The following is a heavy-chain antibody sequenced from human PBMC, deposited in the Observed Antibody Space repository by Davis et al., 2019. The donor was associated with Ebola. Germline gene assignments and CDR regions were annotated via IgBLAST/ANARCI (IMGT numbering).Heavy chain of an antibody. CDR1: GGSISSGGYY. J-gene: IGHJ6*02. V-gene: IGHV4-39*07. CDR3: ARGRIAAAGRYYYYYGMDV. D-gene: IGHD6-13*01. CDR2: IYYSGST. Sequence: GSLRLSCAVSGGSISSGGYYWGWIRQPPGKGLEWIGSIYYSGSTNYNPSLKSRVTISVDTSKNQFSLKLSSVTAADTAVYYCARGRIAAAGRYYYYYGMDVWGQGTTVTVSS.